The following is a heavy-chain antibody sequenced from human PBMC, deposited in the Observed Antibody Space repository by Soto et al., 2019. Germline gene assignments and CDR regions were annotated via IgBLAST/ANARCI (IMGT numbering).Heavy chain of an antibody. CDR2: ISGSGGST. Sequence: GGSLRLSCAASGFTFSSYAMSWVRQAPGKGLEWVSAISGSGGSTYYADSVKGRFTISRDNSKNTRYLQMNSLRAEDTAVSYCAKDHTREGDSSGWYAGFVEYYFDYWGQGTLVTVSS. J-gene: IGHJ4*02. V-gene: IGHV3-23*01. CDR1: GFTFSSYA. CDR3: AKDHTREGDSSGWYAGFVEYYFDY. D-gene: IGHD6-19*01.